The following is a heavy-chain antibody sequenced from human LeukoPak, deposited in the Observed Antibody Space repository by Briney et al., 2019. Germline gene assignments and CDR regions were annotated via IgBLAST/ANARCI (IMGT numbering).Heavy chain of an antibody. V-gene: IGHV3-74*01. Sequence: GGSLRLSCAASGFTFSSYWMHWVRQAPGKGLVWVSRINTDGSSTSYADSVKGRFTISRDNAKNTLYLQMNSLRAEDTAVYYCARAHVLLGAFDIWGQGTMVTVSS. CDR3: ARAHVLLGAFDI. CDR2: INTDGSST. D-gene: IGHD3-16*01. CDR1: GFTFSSYW. J-gene: IGHJ3*02.